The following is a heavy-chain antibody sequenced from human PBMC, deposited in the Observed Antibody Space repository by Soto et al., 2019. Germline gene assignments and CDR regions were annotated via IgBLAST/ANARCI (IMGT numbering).Heavy chain of an antibody. D-gene: IGHD2-8*01. CDR2: MNPNSGNT. Sequence: ASVKVSCKASGYTFTSYDINWVRQATGQGLEWMGWMNPNSGNTGYAQKFQGRVTMTRNTSISTAYMELSSLVSEDTAVYYCARGGPSRIVLMTAQSPYYMDVWGKGTTVTVSS. V-gene: IGHV1-8*01. J-gene: IGHJ6*03. CDR3: ARGGPSRIVLMTAQSPYYMDV. CDR1: GYTFTSYD.